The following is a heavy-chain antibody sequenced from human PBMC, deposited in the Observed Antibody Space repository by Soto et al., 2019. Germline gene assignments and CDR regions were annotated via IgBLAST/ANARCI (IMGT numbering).Heavy chain of an antibody. CDR1: GYSFTSYW. V-gene: IGHV5-10-1*01. CDR2: IDPSDSYT. Sequence: GESLKISFKGSGYSFTSYWISWVRQMPGKGLEWMGRIDPSDSYTNYSPSFQGHVTISADKSISTAYLQWSSLKASDTAMYYCARLFLGSIAAAPTGGMDVWGQGTTVTVSS. CDR3: ARLFLGSIAAAPTGGMDV. D-gene: IGHD6-13*01. J-gene: IGHJ6*02.